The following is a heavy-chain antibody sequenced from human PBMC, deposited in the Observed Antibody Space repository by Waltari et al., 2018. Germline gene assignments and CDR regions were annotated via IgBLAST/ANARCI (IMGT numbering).Heavy chain of an antibody. CDR2: IWYDGSNK. V-gene: IGHV3-33*01. CDR1: GFTFSSYG. J-gene: IGHJ4*02. D-gene: IGHD3-3*01. Sequence: QVQLVESGGGVVQPGRSLRLSCAASGFTFSSYGMHWVRQAPGKGLEWVAVIWYDGSNKYYADSVKGRFTISRDNSKNTLYLQMNSLRAEDTAVYYCARPGLRFLEWLELDYWGQGTLVTVSS. CDR3: ARPGLRFLEWLELDY.